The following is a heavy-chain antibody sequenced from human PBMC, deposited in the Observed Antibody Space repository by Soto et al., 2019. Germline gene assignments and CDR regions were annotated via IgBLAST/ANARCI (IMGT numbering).Heavy chain of an antibody. CDR2: ISYDGSNK. CDR3: AKWSGSYYPLDY. CDR1: GITFGRYG. J-gene: IGHJ4*02. V-gene: IGHV3-30*18. Sequence: PGGSLRLSCASSGITFGRYGMHWVRQAPGKGLEWVAVISYDGSNKYYADSVKGRFTISRDNSKNTLYLQMNSLRAEDTAVYYCAKWSGSYYPLDYWGQGTLVTVSS. D-gene: IGHD1-26*01.